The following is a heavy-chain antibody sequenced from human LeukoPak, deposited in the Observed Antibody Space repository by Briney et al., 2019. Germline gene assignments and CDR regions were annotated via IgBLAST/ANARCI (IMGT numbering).Heavy chain of an antibody. Sequence: GGSLRLSCAASGFTFSSYWMHWVRQAPGQGLEWVSYISSSGSTIYYADSVKGRFTISRDNAKNSLYLQMNSLRAEDTAVYYCAELGITMIGGVWGKGTTVTISS. D-gene: IGHD3-10*02. V-gene: IGHV3-48*03. CDR1: GFTFSSYW. CDR2: ISSSGSTI. CDR3: AELGITMIGGV. J-gene: IGHJ6*04.